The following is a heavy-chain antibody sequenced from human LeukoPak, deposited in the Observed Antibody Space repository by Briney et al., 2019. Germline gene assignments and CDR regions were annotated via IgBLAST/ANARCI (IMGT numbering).Heavy chain of an antibody. Sequence: GGSLRLSCVVSGFTFSNYQMTWVRQAPGKGLEWVANIKEDGSEEYYVDSVKGRFSISRDNAHNSLYLQMSSLRAEDTAVYYCARWGVQRGPDYWGQGTLVTVSS. V-gene: IGHV3-7*01. J-gene: IGHJ4*02. CDR2: IKEDGSEE. CDR3: ARWGVQRGPDY. CDR1: GFTFSNYQ. D-gene: IGHD6-13*01.